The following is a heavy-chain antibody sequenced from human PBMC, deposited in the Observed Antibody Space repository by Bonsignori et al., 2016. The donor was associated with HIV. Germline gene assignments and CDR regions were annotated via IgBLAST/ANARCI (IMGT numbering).Heavy chain of an antibody. CDR3: ARDTFITMMGGDWFDP. CDR2: IYTSGST. V-gene: IGHV4-4*07. J-gene: IGHJ5*02. Sequence: WIRQPPGKGLEWIGRIYTSGSTNYNPSLKSRVTMSVDTSKNQFSLKLSSVTAADTAVYYCARDTFITMMGGDWFDPWGQGTLVTVSS. D-gene: IGHD3-22*01.